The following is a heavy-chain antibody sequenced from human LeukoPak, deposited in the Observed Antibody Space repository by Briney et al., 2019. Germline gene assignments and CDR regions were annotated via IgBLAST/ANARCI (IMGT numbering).Heavy chain of an antibody. CDR1: GGSISISTYY. J-gene: IGHJ6*02. D-gene: IGHD3-10*01. V-gene: IGHV4-39*07. Sequence: PSETLSLTCTVSGGSISISTYYWAWIRQSPGKGLEWIGSITYSGSTNYNPSLKSRVTISVDTSKNQFSLKLSSATAADTAVYYCARGLYYYGSGSYYYYYYYGMDVWGQGTTVTVSS. CDR2: ITYSGST. CDR3: ARGLYYYGSGSYYYYYYYGMDV.